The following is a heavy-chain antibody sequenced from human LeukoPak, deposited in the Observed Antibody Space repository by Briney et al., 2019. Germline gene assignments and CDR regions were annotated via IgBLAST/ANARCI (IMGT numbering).Heavy chain of an antibody. V-gene: IGHV4-34*01. CDR2: INHSGST. CDR3: ARLSPVVPAATIHWFDP. CDR1: GGSFSGYY. Sequence: SETLSLTCAVYGGSFSGYYWSWIRQPPGKGVEWIGEINHSGSTNYYPSLKSRVTISVDTSKNQFSLKLSSVTAADTAVYYCARLSPVVPAATIHWFDPWGQGTLVTVSS. J-gene: IGHJ5*02. D-gene: IGHD2-2*01.